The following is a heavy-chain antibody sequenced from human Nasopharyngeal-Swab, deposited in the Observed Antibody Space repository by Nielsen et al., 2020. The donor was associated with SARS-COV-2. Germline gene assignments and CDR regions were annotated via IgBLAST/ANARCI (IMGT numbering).Heavy chain of an antibody. V-gene: IGHV5-51*01. CDR1: GYSFTSYW. CDR3: ARLRSSSWYDPGDFQH. J-gene: IGHJ1*01. Sequence: KVSCKGSGYSFTSYWIGWVRQMPGKGLEWVGIIYPGDSDTRYSPSFQGQVTISADKSISTAYLQWSSLKASDTAMYYCARLRSSSWYDPGDFQHWGQGTPVTVSS. D-gene: IGHD6-13*01. CDR2: IYPGDSDT.